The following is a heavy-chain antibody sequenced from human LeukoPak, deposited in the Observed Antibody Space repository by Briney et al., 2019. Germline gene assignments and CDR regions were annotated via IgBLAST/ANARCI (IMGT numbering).Heavy chain of an antibody. J-gene: IGHJ4*02. Sequence: GESLRLSCAASGFTFSSYSMNWVRQAPGKGLEWVSSISSSSSYIYYADSVKGRFTISRDNAKNSLYLQMNSLRAEDTAVYYCARSCSSTSCYGLWGQGTLVTVSS. V-gene: IGHV3-21*01. CDR3: ARSCSSTSCYGL. CDR2: ISSSSSYI. CDR1: GFTFSSYS. D-gene: IGHD2-2*01.